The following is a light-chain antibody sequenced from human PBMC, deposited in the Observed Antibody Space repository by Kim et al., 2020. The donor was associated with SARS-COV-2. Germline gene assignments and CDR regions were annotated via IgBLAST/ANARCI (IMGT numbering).Light chain of an antibody. CDR3: QQYGNMYT. Sequence: LSLSPGERATLSCRASQSVSSYLAWYQQKPGQAPRLLIYGASSRATGIPDRFSGSGSGTDFTLTISRLEPEDLAVYYCQQYGNMYTFGQGTKLEIK. V-gene: IGKV3-20*01. CDR2: GAS. J-gene: IGKJ2*01. CDR1: QSVSSY.